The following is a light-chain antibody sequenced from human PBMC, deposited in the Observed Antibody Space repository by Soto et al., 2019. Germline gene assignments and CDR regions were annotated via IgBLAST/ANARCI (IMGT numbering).Light chain of an antibody. CDR3: CSHAGRNTYV. CDR1: SSDVGSGNV. Sequence: LTHPASVSGSPGQSITISCTGTSSDVGSGNVVSWYQHYPGKAPQLMIYEGFKRPSGVSSRFSGSKSGNTASLTISGLQAEDEAEYYCCSHAGRNTYVFGTGTKVTVL. J-gene: IGLJ1*01. CDR2: EGF. V-gene: IGLV2-23*01.